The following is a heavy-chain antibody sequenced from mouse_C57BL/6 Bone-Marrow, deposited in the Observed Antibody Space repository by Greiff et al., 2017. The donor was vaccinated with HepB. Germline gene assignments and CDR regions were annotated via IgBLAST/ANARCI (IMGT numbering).Heavy chain of an antibody. D-gene: IGHD1-1*01. CDR1: GFTFSDYY. CDR3: ARGSILFAY. V-gene: IGHV5-16*01. J-gene: IGHJ3*01. Sequence: DVMLVESEGGLVQPGSSMKLSCTASGFTFSDYYMAWVRQVPEKGLEWVANINYDGSSTYYLDSLKSRFIISRDNAKNILYLQMSSLKSEDTATYYCARGSILFAYWGQGTLVTVSA. CDR2: INYDGSST.